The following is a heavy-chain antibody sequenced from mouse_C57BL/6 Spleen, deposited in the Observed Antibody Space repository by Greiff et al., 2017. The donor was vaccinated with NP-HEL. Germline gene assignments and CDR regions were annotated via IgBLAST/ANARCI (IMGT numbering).Heavy chain of an antibody. CDR2: ISGGGGNT. CDR3: ARQSYDYDGGAWFAY. CDR1: GFTFSSYT. V-gene: IGHV5-9*01. J-gene: IGHJ3*01. Sequence: DVQLVESGGGLVKPGGSLKLSCAASGFTFSSYTMSWVRQTPEKRLEWVATISGGGGNTYYPDSVKGRFTISRDNAKNTLYLQMSSLRSEDTALYYCARQSYDYDGGAWFAYWGQGTLVTVSA. D-gene: IGHD2-4*01.